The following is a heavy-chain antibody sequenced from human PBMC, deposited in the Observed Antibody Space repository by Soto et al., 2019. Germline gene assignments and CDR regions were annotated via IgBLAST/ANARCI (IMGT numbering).Heavy chain of an antibody. CDR2: IIPIFGTA. CDR1: GGTSTTYA. J-gene: IGHJ4*02. V-gene: IGHV1-69*01. Sequence: QVQLVQSGAEVKKPGSSVKVSCKASGGTSTTYAISWVRQAPGQGLEGMGGIIPIFGTANYAQKFQGRVTITADESTSTAYMELSSLRSEDTAVYYCARDPYHRLMDYWGQGTLVTVSS. CDR3: ARDPYHRLMDY. D-gene: IGHD2-2*01.